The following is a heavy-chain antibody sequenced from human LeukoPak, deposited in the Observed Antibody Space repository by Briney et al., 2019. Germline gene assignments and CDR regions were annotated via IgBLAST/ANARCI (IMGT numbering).Heavy chain of an antibody. V-gene: IGHV3-23*01. Sequence: GGSLRLSCAASGFAFSSYAMSWVRQAPGKGLEWVSAISGSGGSTYYADSVKGRFTISRDNSKNTLYLQMNSLRAEDTAVYCCAKDYYGDYTQPGDSWGQGTLVTVSS. CDR1: GFAFSSYA. CDR3: AKDYYGDYTQPGDS. CDR2: ISGSGGST. D-gene: IGHD4-17*01. J-gene: IGHJ4*02.